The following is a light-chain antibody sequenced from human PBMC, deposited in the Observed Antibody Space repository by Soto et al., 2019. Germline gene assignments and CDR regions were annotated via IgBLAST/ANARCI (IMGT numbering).Light chain of an antibody. CDR3: SSFAGXNSLYV. CDR2: EVD. V-gene: IGLV2-8*01. J-gene: IGLJ1*01. CDR1: SSDVGAYNY. Sequence: QSVLTQPPSASGSPGQSVTISCTGTSSDVGAYNYVSWYQQYPGKAPKLMIYEVDKRPSGVPDRFSGSKSGSTASLTVSGLXAEXXAXXYCSSFAGXNSLYVFGTGTKVTVL.